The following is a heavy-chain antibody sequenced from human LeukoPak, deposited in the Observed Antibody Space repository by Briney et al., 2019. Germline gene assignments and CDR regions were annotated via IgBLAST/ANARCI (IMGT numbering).Heavy chain of an antibody. CDR3: ARDLYYYGSGSYSYFDY. V-gene: IGHV3-7*01. CDR2: IKQDGSEK. CDR1: GFPFISYW. Sequence: GGSLRLSCAASGFPFISYWMSWVRQAPGKGLEWVATIKQDGSEKYSVDSVKGRFTISRDNAKNSLYLQMNSLRAEDTAVYYCARDLYYYGSGSYSYFDYWGQGTLVTVSS. D-gene: IGHD3-10*01. J-gene: IGHJ4*02.